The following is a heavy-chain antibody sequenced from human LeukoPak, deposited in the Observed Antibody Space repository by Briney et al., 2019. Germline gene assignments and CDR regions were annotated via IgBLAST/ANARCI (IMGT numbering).Heavy chain of an antibody. CDR2: IIPIFGTA. CDR1: GGTFSSYA. J-gene: IGHJ3*02. CDR3: AKYGYYYDSSGPMDAFDI. V-gene: IGHV1-69*01. Sequence: VASVKVSCKASGGTFSSYAISWVRQAPGQGLEWMGGIIPIFGTANYAQKFQGRVTITADESTSTAYMELSSLRSEDTAVYYCAKYGYYYDSSGPMDAFDIWGQGTMVTVSS. D-gene: IGHD3-22*01.